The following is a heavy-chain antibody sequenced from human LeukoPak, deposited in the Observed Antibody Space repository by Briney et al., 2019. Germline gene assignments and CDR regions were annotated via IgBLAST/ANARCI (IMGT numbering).Heavy chain of an antibody. V-gene: IGHV4-34*01. Sequence: PSETLSLTCAVYGGSFSGYYWSWIRQPPGKGLEWIGEINHSGSTNYNPSLKSRVTISVDTSKNLFSLKLSSVTAADTAVYYRARGVGQWLVRQGRTYNWFDPWGQGTLVTVSS. CDR1: GGSFSGYY. CDR2: INHSGST. CDR3: ARGVGQWLVRQGRTYNWFDP. J-gene: IGHJ5*02. D-gene: IGHD6-19*01.